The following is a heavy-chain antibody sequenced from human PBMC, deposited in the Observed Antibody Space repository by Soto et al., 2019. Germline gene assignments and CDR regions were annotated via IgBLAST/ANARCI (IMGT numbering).Heavy chain of an antibody. J-gene: IGHJ3*01. D-gene: IGHD3-3*02. CDR2: MTYDGATE. CDR3: ARVRLSIAVNDALDV. Sequence: QVRLVESGGGVVQPGTSLRLSCAASGFTFSDYVIHWVRQAAGKGLEWVASMTYDGATEYYADSVKGRFTMSRDNSKTALSLQMNSLRPDDTAVYYCARVRLSIAVNDALDVWGQGTTVTVSS. CDR1: GFTFSDYV. V-gene: IGHV3-30*14.